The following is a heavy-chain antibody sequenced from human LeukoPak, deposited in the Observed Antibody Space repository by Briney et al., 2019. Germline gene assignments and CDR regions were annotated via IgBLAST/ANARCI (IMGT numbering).Heavy chain of an antibody. D-gene: IGHD2-2*01. Sequence: GGSLRLSCAASGFTFSSYAMSWVRQAPGKGLEWVSAISGSGGSTYYADSVKGRFTISRDNSKNTLYLQMNSLRAEDTAVYYCARRHLYCSSTSYYEVREYYFDYWGQGTLVTVSS. V-gene: IGHV3-23*01. CDR2: ISGSGGST. CDR3: ARRHLYCSSTSYYEVREYYFDY. J-gene: IGHJ4*02. CDR1: GFTFSSYA.